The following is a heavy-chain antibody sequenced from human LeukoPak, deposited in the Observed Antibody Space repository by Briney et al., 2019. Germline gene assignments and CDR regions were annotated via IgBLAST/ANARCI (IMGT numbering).Heavy chain of an antibody. Sequence: SETLSLTCTVSGGSISSSSYYWGWIRQPRGKGLEWIGSIYYSGSTYYNPSLKSRVTISVDTSKNQFSLKLSSVTAADTAVYYCARDGQSGDYWGQGTLVTVSS. CDR3: ARDGQSGDY. J-gene: IGHJ4*02. D-gene: IGHD6-19*01. CDR2: IYYSGST. CDR1: GGSISSSSYY. V-gene: IGHV4-39*07.